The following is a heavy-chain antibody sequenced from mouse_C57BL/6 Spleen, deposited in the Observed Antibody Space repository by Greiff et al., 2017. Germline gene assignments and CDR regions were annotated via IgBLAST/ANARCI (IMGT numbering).Heavy chain of an antibody. J-gene: IGHJ3*01. CDR1: GYTFTSYT. Sequence: QVQLQQSGAELARPGASVKMSCKASGYTFTSYTMHWVKQRPGQGLEWIGYINPSSGYTKYNQKFKDKATLTADKSSSTAYMQLSSLTSEDSAVYYCARTIYYDYDLFAYWGQGTLVTVS. CDR3: ARTIYYDYDLFAY. D-gene: IGHD2-4*01. CDR2: INPSSGYT. V-gene: IGHV1-4*01.